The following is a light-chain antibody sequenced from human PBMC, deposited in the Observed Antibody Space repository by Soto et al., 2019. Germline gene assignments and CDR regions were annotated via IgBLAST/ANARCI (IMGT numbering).Light chain of an antibody. J-gene: IGLJ1*01. CDR2: EVV. CDR3: KSYAGSNTYV. Sequence: QSVLTQPPSASGSPGQSVTISCTGTNNDIGVYDFVSWYQHHPGKAPRLIIYEVVHRPSGVPDRFSGSKSGNTASLTVSGLQAADEADYFCKSYAGSNTYVFGSGTKVTVL. CDR1: NNDIGVYDF. V-gene: IGLV2-8*01.